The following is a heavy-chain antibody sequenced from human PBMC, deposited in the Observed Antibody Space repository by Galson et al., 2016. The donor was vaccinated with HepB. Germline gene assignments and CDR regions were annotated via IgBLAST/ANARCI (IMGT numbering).Heavy chain of an antibody. D-gene: IGHD4-11*01. CDR2: IWYVGSKT. V-gene: IGHV3-33*01. Sequence: SLRLSCAASGFTFSNYGMHWVRQAPGKGLEWVAVIWYVGSKTYNGDSVKGRFTISRDNSKNTLFLQMDSLKDEDTAVYYCATDLLTFSNFQHWFDPWGQGTLVTVSS. CDR1: GFTFSNYG. J-gene: IGHJ5*02. CDR3: ATDLLTFSNFQHWFDP.